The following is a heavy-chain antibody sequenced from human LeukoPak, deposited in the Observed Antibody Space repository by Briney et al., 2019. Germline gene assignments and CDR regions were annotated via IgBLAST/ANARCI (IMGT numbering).Heavy chain of an antibody. CDR1: GFTFSSYN. D-gene: IGHD3-9*01. CDR2: IEQDGSEK. CDR3: ARERYGEYYFDY. V-gene: IGHV3-7*01. J-gene: IGHJ4*02. Sequence: GGSLRLSCAASGFTFSSYNMNWVRQAPGKGLEWVANIEQDGSEKYYVDSVKGRFTISRDNAKNSLYLQMNSLRAEDTAAYYCARERYGEYYFDYWGQGTLVTVSS.